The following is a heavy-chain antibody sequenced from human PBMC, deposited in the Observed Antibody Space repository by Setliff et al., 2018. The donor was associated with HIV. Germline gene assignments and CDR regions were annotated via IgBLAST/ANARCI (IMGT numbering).Heavy chain of an antibody. V-gene: IGHV4-59*11. CDR2: IYYSGST. D-gene: IGHD3-10*01. CDR1: DGSISSHY. Sequence: PSETLSLTCTVSDGSISSHYWSWIRQPPGKGLEWIGSIYYSGSTNYNPSLKSRVTISVDTSKNQFSLKLSSVTAADTGVCYCAGTWMVRGVSRAFDIWGQGTMVTVSS. J-gene: IGHJ3*02. CDR3: AGTWMVRGVSRAFDI.